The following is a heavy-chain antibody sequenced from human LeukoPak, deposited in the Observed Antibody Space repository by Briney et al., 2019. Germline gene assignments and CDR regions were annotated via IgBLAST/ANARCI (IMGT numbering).Heavy chain of an antibody. CDR2: IKEDGSDK. J-gene: IGHJ4*02. Sequence: QPGGSLRLSCAFSGFNFRVYWMSWVRQAPGKGLEWVASIKEDGSDKYYSDSVRGRFTISRDNAKSSLYLQMNSLRVEDTAVYYCAKVGGPWDYWGQGTLVTVSS. V-gene: IGHV3-7*01. D-gene: IGHD3-10*01. CDR1: GFNFRVYW. CDR3: AKVGGPWDY.